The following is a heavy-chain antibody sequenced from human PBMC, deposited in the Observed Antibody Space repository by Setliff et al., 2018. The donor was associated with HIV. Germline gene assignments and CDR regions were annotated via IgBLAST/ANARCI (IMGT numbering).Heavy chain of an antibody. V-gene: IGHV4-38-2*02. Sequence: SETLSLTCTVSGYPISSGYYWSWIRQHPGKGLEWIGYISGSTDYNPSLKSRVTISVDTSKNHFSLKLRSVTAADTAMYYCARDFKRYNSPCRFDPWGPGTLVTVSS. J-gene: IGHJ5*02. CDR3: ARDFKRYNSPCRFDP. CDR1: GYPISSGYY. D-gene: IGHD5-12*01. CDR2: ISGST.